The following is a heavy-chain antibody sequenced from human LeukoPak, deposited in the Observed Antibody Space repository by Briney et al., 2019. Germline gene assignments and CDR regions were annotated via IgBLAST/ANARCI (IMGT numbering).Heavy chain of an antibody. CDR1: GFTFRDYY. CDR3: ARALNDAFDI. Sequence: GRSLRLSCAASGFTFRDYYMGWGPRAPGKGLEGVSYITNSGGGTYYPDSVKGRFTISRDNAKKSLYLQVSSLRAEDTAVYYCARALNDAFDIWGQGTMVTVSS. CDR2: ITNSGGGT. V-gene: IGHV3-11*04. J-gene: IGHJ3*02.